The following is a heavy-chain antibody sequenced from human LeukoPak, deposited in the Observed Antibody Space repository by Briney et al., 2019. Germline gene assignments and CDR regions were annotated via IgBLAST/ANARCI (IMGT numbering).Heavy chain of an antibody. CDR1: RFTFSTYW. J-gene: IGHJ4*02. CDR2: IKKDGSEK. CDR3: VSFYEAY. V-gene: IGHV3-7*01. D-gene: IGHD2/OR15-2a*01. Sequence: GGSLRLSCAASRFTFSTYWMSWVRQAPGKGLEWVANIKKDGSEKYYVASVKGRFTISKDNAKNTVYLQMNNLRAEDTAVSYCVSFYEAYWGRGTLVTVSS.